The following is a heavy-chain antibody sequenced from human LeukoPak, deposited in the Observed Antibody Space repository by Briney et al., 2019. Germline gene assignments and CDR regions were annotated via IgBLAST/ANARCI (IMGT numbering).Heavy chain of an antibody. J-gene: IGHJ4*02. Sequence: GGSLTLSCAASGFSFSSYWMSWVRQAPGKGLEWVANIKQDGSDKKYVDSVKGRITISRDNAKNSLYLQMNSLGAEDTAVYYCAKVTYGSGTYGAFDSWGQGTLVTVSS. V-gene: IGHV3-7*03. CDR1: GFSFSSYW. D-gene: IGHD3-10*01. CDR2: IKQDGSDK. CDR3: AKVTYGSGTYGAFDS.